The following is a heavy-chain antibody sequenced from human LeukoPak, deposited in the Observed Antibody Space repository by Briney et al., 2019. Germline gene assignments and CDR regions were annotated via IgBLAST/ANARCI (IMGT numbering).Heavy chain of an antibody. CDR2: VRTKARKYTT. V-gene: IGHV3-72*01. J-gene: IGHJ3*02. CDR1: GFTFSAHI. CDR3: AREGAKGHQSAFDI. Sequence: GGSLRLSCAASGFTFSAHIMDWFRPAPGKGLEWIGRVRTKARKYTTEYAASVKGRFVISRDDSRDSVFLQMSSLGTEDTAVYCAREGAKGHQSAFDIWGQGTMVTVSS. D-gene: IGHD3-16*01.